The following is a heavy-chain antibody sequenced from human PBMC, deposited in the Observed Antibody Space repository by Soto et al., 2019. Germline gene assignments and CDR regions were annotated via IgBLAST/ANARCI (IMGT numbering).Heavy chain of an antibody. D-gene: IGHD2-2*01. V-gene: IGHV3-48*01. Sequence: EVQLVESGGGLVQPGGSLRLSCAASGFSFSYYGMNWVRQAPGKGLEWVSYIGTSSSNIYYADSVKGRFTISRDNAKNSLSLQMISLRAADTAVYYCARETSTGNYYMDVWGKGTTVTVSS. CDR3: ARETSTGNYYMDV. CDR1: GFSFSYYG. J-gene: IGHJ6*03. CDR2: IGTSSSNI.